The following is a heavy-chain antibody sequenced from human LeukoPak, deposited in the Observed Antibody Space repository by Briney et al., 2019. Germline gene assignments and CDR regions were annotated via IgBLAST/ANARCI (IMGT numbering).Heavy chain of an antibody. CDR3: ARDEVGGSSTSCPNS. Sequence: TGESLKISCKGSGYSFTSYGISWVRQAPGQGLEWMGWISTYNGNTNYAQKLQGRVTMTTDTSTSTAYMELRSLRSDDTAVYYCARDEVGGSSTSCPNSWGQGTLVTVSS. J-gene: IGHJ4*02. D-gene: IGHD2-2*01. CDR1: GYSFTSYG. CDR2: ISTYNGNT. V-gene: IGHV1-18*01.